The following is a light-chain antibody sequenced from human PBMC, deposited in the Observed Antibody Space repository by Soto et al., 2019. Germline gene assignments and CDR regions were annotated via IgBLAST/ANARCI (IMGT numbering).Light chain of an antibody. CDR2: KVT. V-gene: IGLV2-14*01. J-gene: IGLJ1*01. CDR3: ASSTRDSLYV. Sequence: QSALTQPASVSGSPGQSITISCTGTSSDVGGNKYVSWYQQYPGKVPKLLINKVTNRPSGVSYRFSGSKSGNTASLTISALLAEDAADYFCASSTRDSLYVFGPGTKLPVL. CDR1: SSDVGGNKY.